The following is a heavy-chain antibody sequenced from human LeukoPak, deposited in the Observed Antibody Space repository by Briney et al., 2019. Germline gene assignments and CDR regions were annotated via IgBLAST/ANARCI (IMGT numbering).Heavy chain of an antibody. J-gene: IGHJ3*02. Sequence: GGSLRLSFVASGFIVNNNHMSWVRQAPAKGLEGVSIIYNHGGTYSADSVKGRFTISRDNAKNSLYLQMNSLRAEDTAVYYCARDEGGSCVFDIWGQGTMVTVSS. V-gene: IGHV3-53*01. D-gene: IGHD2-15*01. CDR2: IYNHGGT. CDR1: GFIVNNNH. CDR3: ARDEGGSCVFDI.